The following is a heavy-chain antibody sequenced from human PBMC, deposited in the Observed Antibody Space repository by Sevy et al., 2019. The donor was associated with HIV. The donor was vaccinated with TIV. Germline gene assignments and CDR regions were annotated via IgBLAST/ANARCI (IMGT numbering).Heavy chain of an antibody. CDR2: ISDYNGYT. V-gene: IGHV1-18*01. Sequence: ASVKVSCKASGYTFSSYGFSWVRQAPGQGLEWMGWISDYNGYTNYAHKFQGRVTMSTETSTRTAYMELRSLRSDDTAVYFCAREGYYYRSGTYRPPNYYGMDVWGQGTAVTVSS. CDR3: AREGYYYRSGTYRPPNYYGMDV. D-gene: IGHD3-10*01. CDR1: GYTFSSYG. J-gene: IGHJ6*02.